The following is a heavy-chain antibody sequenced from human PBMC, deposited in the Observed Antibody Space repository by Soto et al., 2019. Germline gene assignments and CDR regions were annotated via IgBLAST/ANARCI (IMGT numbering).Heavy chain of an antibody. J-gene: IGHJ6*02. V-gene: IGHV3-30*02. Sequence: GGSLRLSCAASGFTFSSYGMHWVRQAPGKGLEWVAVIWYDGSNKYYADSVKGRFTISRDNSKNTLYLQMNSLRAEDTAVYYCAKGREDCSSTSCYSHYYYGMDVWGQGTKVTVSS. D-gene: IGHD2-2*01. CDR2: IWYDGSNK. CDR1: GFTFSSYG. CDR3: AKGREDCSSTSCYSHYYYGMDV.